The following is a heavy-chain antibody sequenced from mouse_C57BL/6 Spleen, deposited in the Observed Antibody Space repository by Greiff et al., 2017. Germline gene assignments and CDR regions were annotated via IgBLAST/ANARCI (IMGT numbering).Heavy chain of an antibody. D-gene: IGHD1-1*01. Sequence: VKLMESGAELVKPGASVKMSCKASGYTFTTYPIEWMKQNHGKSLEWIGNFHPYNDDTKYNEKFKGKATLTVEKSSSTVYLELSRLTSDDSAVYYCARGDGSSYGNFDYWGQGTTLTVSS. CDR2: FHPYNDDT. J-gene: IGHJ2*01. CDR1: GYTFTTYP. CDR3: ARGDGSSYGNFDY. V-gene: IGHV1-47*01.